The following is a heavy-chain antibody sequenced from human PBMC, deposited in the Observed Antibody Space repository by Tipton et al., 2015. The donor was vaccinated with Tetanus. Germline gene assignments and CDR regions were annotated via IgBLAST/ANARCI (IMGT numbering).Heavy chain of an antibody. V-gene: IGHV4-4*07. J-gene: IGHJ4*01. D-gene: IGHD2-8*02. CDR2: VYSSGST. CDR1: GGSIISYY. Sequence: TLSLTCTVSGGSIISYYWSWIRQPAGKGLEWIGRVYSSGSTHYNPSLKSRVTMSLDTSKKQFSLSLNSVTAADTAVYYCARYHCTGTTCQHLDHWGQGTLVTVSS. CDR3: ARYHCTGTTCQHLDH.